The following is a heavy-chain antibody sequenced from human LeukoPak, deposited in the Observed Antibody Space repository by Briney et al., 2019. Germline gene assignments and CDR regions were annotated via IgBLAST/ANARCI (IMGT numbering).Heavy chain of an antibody. J-gene: IGHJ4*02. CDR3: ARDPGDGDY. V-gene: IGHV3-21*01. CDR2: ISSSSGYI. CDR1: GFTFSSYS. Sequence: GGSLRLSCAASGFTFSSYSMHWVRQAPGKRLEWVSSISSSSGYIYYADSVKGRFTISRDNAKNSLYLQMNSLRAEDTAVYYCARDPGDGDYWGQGTLVTVSS. D-gene: IGHD3-16*01.